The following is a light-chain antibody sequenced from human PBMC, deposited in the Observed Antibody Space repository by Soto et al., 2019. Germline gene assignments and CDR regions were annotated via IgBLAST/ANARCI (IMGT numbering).Light chain of an antibody. CDR3: QQYDSWPLT. Sequence: EIVLTQSPGTLSLSPGERSTLCCMSSQSVSSSYLAWYQQKPGQAPRLLIYGASTRATDIPARFSGTGSGTEFTLTISSLQSEDLAVYHCQQYDSWPLTFGGGTKVDIK. CDR1: QSVSSSY. CDR2: GAS. J-gene: IGKJ4*01. V-gene: IGKV3-20*01.